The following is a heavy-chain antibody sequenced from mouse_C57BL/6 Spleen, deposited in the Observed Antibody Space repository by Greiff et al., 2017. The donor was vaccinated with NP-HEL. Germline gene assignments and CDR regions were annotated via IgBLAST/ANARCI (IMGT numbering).Heavy chain of an antibody. CDR1: GYAFSSYW. Sequence: QVHVKQSGAELVKPGASVKISCKASGYAFSSYWMNWVKQRPGKGLEWIGQIYPGDGDTNYNGKFKGKATLTADKSSSTAYMQLSSLTSEDSAVYFCARSRSNYAFDYWGQGTTLTVSS. V-gene: IGHV1-80*01. CDR2: IYPGDGDT. CDR3: ARSRSNYAFDY. J-gene: IGHJ2*01. D-gene: IGHD2-5*01.